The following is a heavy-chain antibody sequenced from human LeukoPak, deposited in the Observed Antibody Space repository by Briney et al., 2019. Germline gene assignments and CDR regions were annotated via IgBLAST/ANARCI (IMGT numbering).Heavy chain of an antibody. CDR3: ATGTYYYDSSGSYY. D-gene: IGHD3-22*01. V-gene: IGHV1-24*01. Sequence: GASVKVSCKVSGYTLTELSMHWVRQAPGKGPEWMGGFDPEDGETIYAQKFQGRVTMTEDTSTDTAYMELSSLRSEDTAVYYCATGTYYYDSSGSYYWGQGTLVTVSS. J-gene: IGHJ4*02. CDR1: GYTLTELS. CDR2: FDPEDGET.